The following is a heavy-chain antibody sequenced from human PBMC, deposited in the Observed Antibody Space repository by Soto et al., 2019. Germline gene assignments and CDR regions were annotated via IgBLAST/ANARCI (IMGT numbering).Heavy chain of an antibody. CDR2: ISYDGNNK. CDR3: AKRADDYVWGSYQPDY. Sequence: QVQLVESGGGVVQPGRSLRLSCAASGFTFSSYGMHWVRQAPGKGLEWVAVISYDGNNKYYADSVKGRFTISRDNSKNTLYLQMNSLRAEDTAVYYCAKRADDYVWGSYQPDYWGQGTLVTVSS. D-gene: IGHD3-16*02. V-gene: IGHV3-30*18. CDR1: GFTFSSYG. J-gene: IGHJ4*02.